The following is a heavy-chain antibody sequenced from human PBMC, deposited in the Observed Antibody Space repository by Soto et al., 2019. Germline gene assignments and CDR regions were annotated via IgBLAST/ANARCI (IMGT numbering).Heavy chain of an antibody. J-gene: IGHJ6*02. CDR3: AREADNYYYHHGLDV. CDR1: GFTFSNYW. CDR2: LREDGGES. Sequence: EVQLVESGGGSVQPGGSLRLSCVASGFTFSNYWMNWVRQAPGKGREWVANLREDGGESHYVDSVEGRFTISRDNARMSLYLQMNSLRAEDTAVYYCAREADNYYYHHGLDVWGQGTTVTVSS. V-gene: IGHV3-7*04. D-gene: IGHD1-20*01.